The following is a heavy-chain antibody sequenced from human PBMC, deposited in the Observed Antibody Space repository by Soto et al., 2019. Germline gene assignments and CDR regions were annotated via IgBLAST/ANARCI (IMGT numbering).Heavy chain of an antibody. Sequence: QVQLVESGGGLVQPGRSLRLSCVGSRFTFSAYGMHWVRQAPGKGLEWVTFISFDGKIKYSADSVQGRFTISRDNSKNTLYLQMNSLRPEDTAVYYCARTGGDYGDYVLDYWGQGTLVTVSS. J-gene: IGHJ4*02. D-gene: IGHD4-17*01. CDR3: ARTGGDYGDYVLDY. V-gene: IGHV3-30*03. CDR1: RFTFSAYG. CDR2: ISFDGKIK.